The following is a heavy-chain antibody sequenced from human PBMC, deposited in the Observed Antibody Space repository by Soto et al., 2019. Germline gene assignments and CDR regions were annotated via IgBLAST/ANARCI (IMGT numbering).Heavy chain of an antibody. CDR3: ANSWTTLTTGFDF. CDR2: ISSDGSEK. V-gene: IGHV3-30*18. Sequence: GGTLRLSCVASGFTFSNYAMHWVRQAPGKGLGWVAVISSDGSEKYYLDSVRYRFTISRDNSKNTLYLQMNNLRPEDTAMYYCANSWTTLTTGFDFWGQGALVTVSS. CDR1: GFTFSNYA. D-gene: IGHD4-17*01. J-gene: IGHJ4*02.